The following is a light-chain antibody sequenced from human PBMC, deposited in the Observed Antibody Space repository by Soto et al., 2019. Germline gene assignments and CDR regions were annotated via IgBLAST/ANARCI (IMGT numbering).Light chain of an antibody. J-gene: IGKJ3*01. CDR1: QGISNY. CDR2: AAS. Sequence: DIPMTQSPSSLSASVGDRVTITCRASQGISNYLAWYQQTPGKVPKLLIYAASTLQLGVPSRFSGSGSGTDFTLTISSLQPEDVATYYCQKHNSAPFTFGPGTKVDIK. V-gene: IGKV1-27*01. CDR3: QKHNSAPFT.